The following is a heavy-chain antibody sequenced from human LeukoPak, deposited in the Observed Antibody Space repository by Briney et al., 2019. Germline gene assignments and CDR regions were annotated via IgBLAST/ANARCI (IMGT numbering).Heavy chain of an antibody. Sequence: PGGSLRLSCAASGFTFSSYSMNWVRQAPGKGLEWVSSISSSSSYIYYADSVKGRFTISRDNAKNSLYLQMNSLRAEDTAVYYCARALCSSTSCHRFDPWGQGTLVTVSS. J-gene: IGHJ5*02. CDR2: ISSSSSYI. V-gene: IGHV3-21*01. D-gene: IGHD2-2*01. CDR1: GFTFSSYS. CDR3: ARALCSSTSCHRFDP.